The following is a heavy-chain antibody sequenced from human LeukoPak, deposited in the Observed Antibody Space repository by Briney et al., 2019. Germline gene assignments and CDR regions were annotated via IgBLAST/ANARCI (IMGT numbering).Heavy chain of an antibody. CDR3: AVGRRRAAMVGFDAFDN. J-gene: IGHJ3*02. CDR2: ISAYNGNT. V-gene: IGHV1-18*01. D-gene: IGHD5-18*01. Sequence: GASVKVSCKASGYTFTSYGISWVRQAPGQGLEWMGWISAYNGNTNYAQKLQGRVTMTTDTSTSTAYMELRSLRSDDTAVYYCAVGRRRAAMVGFDAFDNWGQGTMVTVSS. CDR1: GYTFTSYG.